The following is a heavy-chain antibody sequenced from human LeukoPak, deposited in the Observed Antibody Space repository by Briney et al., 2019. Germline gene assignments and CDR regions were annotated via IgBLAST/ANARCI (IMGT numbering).Heavy chain of an antibody. D-gene: IGHD6-6*01. CDR2: MSGSGYGT. CDR1: GFTFSSFA. CDR3: AKYRVAARIDYVDV. J-gene: IGHJ6*03. Sequence: GGSLRLSCVASGFTFSSFAMSWVRQAPGKGLEWVSSMSGSGYGTYYEDSVKGRFTISRDNSKNTLYLQMNSLRAEDTAVYYCAKYRVAARIDYVDVWGKGTTVTVSS. V-gene: IGHV3-23*01.